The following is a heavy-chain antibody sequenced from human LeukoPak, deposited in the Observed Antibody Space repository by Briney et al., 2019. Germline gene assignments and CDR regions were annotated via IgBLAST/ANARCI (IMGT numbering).Heavy chain of an antibody. Sequence: SETLSLTCAVYGGSFSHYYWSWIRQPPGKGLEWIGEINHSGSTNYDPSLKSRVTISVDTSKNQFSLKLNSVTPEDTAVYYCARARLHHTYGSGTNFDYWGQGTLVTVSS. CDR3: ARARLHHTYGSGTNFDY. V-gene: IGHV4-34*01. J-gene: IGHJ4*02. D-gene: IGHD3-10*01. CDR2: INHSGST. CDR1: GGSFSHYY.